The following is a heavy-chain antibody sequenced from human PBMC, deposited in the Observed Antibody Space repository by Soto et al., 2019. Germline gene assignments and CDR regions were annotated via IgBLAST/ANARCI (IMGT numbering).Heavy chain of an antibody. Sequence: PSETLSLTCAVYGGSFSGYYWSWIRQPPGKGLEWIGEINHSGSTNYNPSLKSRVTISVDTSKNQFSLKLSSVTAADTAVYYCARVALMAARPVKDVWGQGTTVTVSS. CDR2: INHSGST. V-gene: IGHV4-34*01. CDR3: ARVALMAARPVKDV. J-gene: IGHJ6*02. D-gene: IGHD6-6*01. CDR1: GGSFSGYY.